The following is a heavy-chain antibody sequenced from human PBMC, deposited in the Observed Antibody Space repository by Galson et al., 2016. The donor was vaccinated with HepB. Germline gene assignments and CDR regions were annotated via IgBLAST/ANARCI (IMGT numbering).Heavy chain of an antibody. Sequence: SETLSLTCAVSGDSVISNTWWSWVRQPPGKGLEWIGEIHHSGSSTYNPSLKSRLTMSVDKSKNQFSLRLTSVTVAAAAVYYWARLSATYYVDNWGQGTLVTVSS. CDR2: IHHSGSS. V-gene: IGHV4-4*02. J-gene: IGHJ4*02. CDR1: GDSVISNTW. CDR3: ARLSATYYVDN.